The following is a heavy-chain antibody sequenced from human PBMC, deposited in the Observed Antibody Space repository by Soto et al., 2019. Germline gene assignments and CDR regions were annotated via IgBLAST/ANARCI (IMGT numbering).Heavy chain of an antibody. V-gene: IGHV3-15*01. J-gene: IGHJ4*02. CDR1: GFTFSNAW. Sequence: GGSLRLSCAASGFTFSNAWMSWVRQAPGKGLEWVGRIKSKTDGGTTDYAAPVKGRFTISRDDSKNTLYLQMNSLKTEDTAVYYCTAMTRPYPSIFGYFDYWGQGTLVTVSS. D-gene: IGHD3-3*01. CDR2: IKSKTDGGTT. CDR3: TAMTRPYPSIFGYFDY.